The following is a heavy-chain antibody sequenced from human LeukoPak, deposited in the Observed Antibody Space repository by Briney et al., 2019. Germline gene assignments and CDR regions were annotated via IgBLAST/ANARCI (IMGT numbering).Heavy chain of an antibody. Sequence: TGGSLRLSCAASGFTFSSYGMHWVRQAPGKGLEWVAFIRYDGTNKYYADSVKGRFTISRDNPKNTLFLQMNSLRVEDTALYYCAKDPRPWYHYVSSAYSITFDPWGQGSLVTVSS. CDR3: AKDPRPWYHYVSSAYSITFDP. CDR2: IRYDGTNK. V-gene: IGHV3-30*02. CDR1: GFTFSSYG. J-gene: IGHJ5*02. D-gene: IGHD3-22*01.